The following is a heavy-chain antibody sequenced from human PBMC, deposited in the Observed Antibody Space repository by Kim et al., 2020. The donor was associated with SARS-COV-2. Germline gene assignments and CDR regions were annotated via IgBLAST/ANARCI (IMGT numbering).Heavy chain of an antibody. CDR2: IYYSGST. V-gene: IGHV4-59*12. J-gene: IGHJ4*02. CDR3: ARGYYDSGCYFND. Sequence: SETLSLTCTVSGGSISSYYWNWIRQPPGKGLEWIGYIYYSGSTNYNPSLKSRVTISIDTSKNQFSLKLSSVTAADTAMYYCARGYYDSGCYFNDWGQGTLVTVSS. D-gene: IGHD3-10*01. CDR1: GGSISSYY.